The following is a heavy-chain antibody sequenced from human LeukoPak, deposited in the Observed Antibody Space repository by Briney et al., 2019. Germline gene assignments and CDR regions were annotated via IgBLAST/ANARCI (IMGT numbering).Heavy chain of an antibody. CDR1: GYTFTSYG. V-gene: IGHV1-18*01. J-gene: IGHJ6*03. CDR3: ARGPIIDIAIIPAADEYYYMDV. Sequence: ASVKVSCKASGYTFTSYGITWVRQAPGQGLEWMGWISAYNGNTNYAQKVQGGVTMTTDTSTTTAYMELRSLRSDDTAVYYCARGPIIDIAIIPAADEYYYMDVWGKGTTVTVSS. CDR2: ISAYNGNT. D-gene: IGHD2-2*01.